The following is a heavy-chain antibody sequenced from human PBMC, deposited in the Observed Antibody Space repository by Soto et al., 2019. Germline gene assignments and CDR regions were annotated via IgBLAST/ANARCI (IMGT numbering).Heavy chain of an antibody. D-gene: IGHD3-22*01. CDR3: SATKYYYDSCGYYDDY. J-gene: IGHJ4*02. V-gene: IGHV3-30-3*01. CDR1: GFTFSSYA. Sequence: PGGSLRLSCAASGFTFSSYAMHWVRQAPGKGLEWVAVISYDGSNKYYADSVKGRFTISRDNSKKTLYLQMNSLRAEDTAVYYCSATKYYYDSCGYYDDYWGQGTLVTVSS. CDR2: ISYDGSNK.